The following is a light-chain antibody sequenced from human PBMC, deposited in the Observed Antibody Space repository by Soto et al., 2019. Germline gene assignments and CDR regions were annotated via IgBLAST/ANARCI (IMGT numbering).Light chain of an antibody. V-gene: IGKV1-8*01. J-gene: IGKJ3*01. CDR2: GAS. Sequence: IRMTQSPSSFSASTGDRVTITCRASQGISSYLAWYQQKPGKAPKLLIYGASTLQSGVPSRFSGSASGTDFTLTINCLQSEDFATYYCQQYHSYPLTFGPGTKVDI. CDR1: QGISSY. CDR3: QQYHSYPLT.